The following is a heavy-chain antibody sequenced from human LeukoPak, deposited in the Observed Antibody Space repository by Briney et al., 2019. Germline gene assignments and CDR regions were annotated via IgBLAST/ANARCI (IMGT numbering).Heavy chain of an antibody. J-gene: IGHJ6*02. CDR3: AKDIPRLGYCSSTSCSTSMDV. Sequence: GGSLRLSCAASGFSVINAWMSWVRQAPGKGLEWVAVISYDGSNKYYADSVKGRFTISRDNSKNTLYLQMNSLRAEDTAVYYCAKDIPRLGYCSSTSCSTSMDVWGQGTTVTVSS. CDR2: ISYDGSNK. D-gene: IGHD2-2*01. CDR1: GFSVINAW. V-gene: IGHV3-30*18.